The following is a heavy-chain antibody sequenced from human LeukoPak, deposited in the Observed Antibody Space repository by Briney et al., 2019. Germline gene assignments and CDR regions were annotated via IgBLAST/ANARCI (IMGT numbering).Heavy chain of an antibody. CDR1: GGTFSSYA. Sequence: SVKVSCKASGGTFSSYAISWVRPAPGQGLEWMGRIIPIFGTANYAQKFQGRVTITADKYTSTAYMEVSSLRSEDTPVYYCARDLRYWFDPWGQGTLVTVSS. V-gene: IGHV1-69*06. D-gene: IGHD4-17*01. CDR2: IIPIFGTA. J-gene: IGHJ5*02. CDR3: ARDLRYWFDP.